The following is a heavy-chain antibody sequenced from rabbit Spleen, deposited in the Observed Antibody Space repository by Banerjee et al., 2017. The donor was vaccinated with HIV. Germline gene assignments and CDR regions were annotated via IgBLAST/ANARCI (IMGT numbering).Heavy chain of an antibody. Sequence: QSLEESGGDLVKPGASLTLTCTASGVSFSISSYMCWVRQAPGKGLEWIACIDSGSSGFTYYASWAKGRFMMSRTSSTTVTLQMTSLTAADTATYFCVRDQAGYAGYGPYYFNLWGPGPWSPS. CDR1: GVSFSISSY. J-gene: IGHJ4*01. V-gene: IGHV1S40*01. CDR2: IDSGSSGFT. D-gene: IGHD7-1*01. CDR3: VRDQAGYAGYGPYYFNL.